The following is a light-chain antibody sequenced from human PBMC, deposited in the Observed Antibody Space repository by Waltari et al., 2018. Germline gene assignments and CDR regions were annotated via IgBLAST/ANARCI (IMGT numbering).Light chain of an antibody. J-gene: IGLJ3*02. CDR3: SSFTTSSTLV. Sequence: QSALTQPASMSGSPGQSITISCTGSSSDVGGYNYVSWYRQHPGQAPKLIIYEVPYRPPGVSNRFSGSKSGNTASLTISVLQAEDEADYYCSSFTTSSTLVFGGGTKLTVL. V-gene: IGLV2-14*01. CDR2: EVP. CDR1: SSDVGGYNY.